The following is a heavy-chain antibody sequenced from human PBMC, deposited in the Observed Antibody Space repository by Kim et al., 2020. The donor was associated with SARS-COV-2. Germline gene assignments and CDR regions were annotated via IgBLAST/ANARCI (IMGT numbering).Heavy chain of an antibody. V-gene: IGHV4-30-2*01. J-gene: IGHJ5*02. CDR3: ARGGDIVLMGNWFDP. CDR2: IYHSGST. Sequence: SETLSLTCAVSGGSICSGGYSWSWIRQPPGNCLEWIGYIYHSGSTYYNPSLKSRVTISVDRSKNQFSLKLGSVTAADTAEHYCARGGDIVLMGNWFDPWGQGTLVTVS. D-gene: IGHD2-8*01. CDR1: GGSICSGGYS.